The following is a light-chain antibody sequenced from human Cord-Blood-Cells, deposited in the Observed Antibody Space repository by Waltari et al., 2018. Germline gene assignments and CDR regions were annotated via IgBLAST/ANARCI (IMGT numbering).Light chain of an antibody. Sequence: EIVLTQSPATLSLSPGERATLSCRASQSVIIYLAWYQQKPGHAPRLLIYDASNRATGIPARFSGSGSGTDFTLTIISLEPEDFAVYYCQQRSNWPLTFGGGTKVEIK. V-gene: IGKV3-11*01. CDR2: DAS. CDR3: QQRSNWPLT. J-gene: IGKJ4*01. CDR1: QSVIIY.